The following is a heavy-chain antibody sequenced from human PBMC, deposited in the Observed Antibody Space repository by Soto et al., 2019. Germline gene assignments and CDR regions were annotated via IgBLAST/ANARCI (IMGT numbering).Heavy chain of an antibody. J-gene: IGHJ4*02. CDR3: AREGGPEGRPFDY. D-gene: IGHD3-16*01. CDR1: GGSISSYY. V-gene: IGHV4-59*01. Sequence: SETLSLTCTVSGGSISSYYWSWIRQPPGKGLEWIGYIYYSGSTNYNPSLKSRVTISVDASNNQFSLKLSSVTAADTAVYYCAREGGPEGRPFDYWGQGTLVTVS. CDR2: IYYSGST.